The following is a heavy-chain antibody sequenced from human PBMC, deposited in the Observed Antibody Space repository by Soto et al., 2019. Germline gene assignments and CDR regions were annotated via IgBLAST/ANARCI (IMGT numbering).Heavy chain of an antibody. J-gene: IGHJ6*02. CDR1: GFSFSNYD. V-gene: IGHV3-30*18. D-gene: IGHD2-8*02. Sequence: GGSLRLSCTASGFSFSNYDTHWVRQAPGKGLEWVTVISYDGTDKYYADSVKGRFTISRDNSKNTLYLQMNNLRADNRAVYYCAKDRYWYLSGSGKAYTYVYYGMDVWGQGTRVTVSS. CDR2: ISYDGTDK. CDR3: AKDRYWYLSGSGKAYTYVYYGMDV.